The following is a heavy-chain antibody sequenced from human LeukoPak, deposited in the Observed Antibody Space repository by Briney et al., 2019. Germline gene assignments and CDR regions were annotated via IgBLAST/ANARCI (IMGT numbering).Heavy chain of an antibody. D-gene: IGHD2-21*02. V-gene: IGHV3-23*01. CDR3: AKDTAYCGGDCYWGYFDY. J-gene: IGHJ4*02. CDR2: ISGSGGST. Sequence: GGSLRLSCAASGFTFSSYAMSWVRQAPGKGLEWVSAISGSGGSTYYADSVKGRFTISRDTSKNTLYRQMNSLRAEDTAVYYCAKDTAYCGGDCYWGYFDYWGQGTLVTVSS. CDR1: GFTFSSYA.